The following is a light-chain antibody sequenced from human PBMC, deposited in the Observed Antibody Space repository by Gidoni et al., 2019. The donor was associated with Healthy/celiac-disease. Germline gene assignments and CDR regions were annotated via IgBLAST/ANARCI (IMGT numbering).Light chain of an antibody. CDR1: QSVSSSY. Sequence: EIVLTQSPGTLSLSPGERATLSCRASQSVSSSYLAWYQQYPGQAPRLLIYGASSRATGIPDRFSGSGSGTDFTLTISRLEPEDFAVYYCQQYGSSPRLTFGGGTKVEIK. V-gene: IGKV3-20*01. CDR3: QQYGSSPRLT. CDR2: GAS. J-gene: IGKJ4*01.